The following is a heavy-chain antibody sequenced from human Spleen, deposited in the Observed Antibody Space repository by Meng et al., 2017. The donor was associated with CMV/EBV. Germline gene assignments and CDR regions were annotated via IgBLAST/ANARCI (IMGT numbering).Heavy chain of an antibody. Sequence: GGSLRLSCAASGFTVSSNYMSWVRQAPGKGLEWVSVIYSGGSTYYPDSVKGRFTISRDNSKNTLYLQMNSLRAEDTAVYYCARVRVGATSYYFDYWGQGTLVTVSS. V-gene: IGHV3-66*02. CDR3: ARVRVGATSYYFDY. CDR2: IYSGGST. J-gene: IGHJ4*02. CDR1: GFTVSSNY. D-gene: IGHD1-26*01.